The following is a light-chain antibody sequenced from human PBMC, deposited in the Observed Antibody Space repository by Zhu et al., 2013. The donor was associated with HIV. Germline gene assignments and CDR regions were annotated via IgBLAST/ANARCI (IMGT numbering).Light chain of an antibody. CDR2: DAS. J-gene: IGKJ4*01. CDR3: QHYNSFPLS. Sequence: AVQLTQSPSSLSASVGDRVTITCRASQDIRRDLAWYQQKPGKTPHLLIFDASSLETGVPSRFSGSGFGTDFTLTITALQPEDLGSYYCQHYNSFPLSFGGGTKVDIK. V-gene: IGKV1-13*02. CDR1: QDIRRD.